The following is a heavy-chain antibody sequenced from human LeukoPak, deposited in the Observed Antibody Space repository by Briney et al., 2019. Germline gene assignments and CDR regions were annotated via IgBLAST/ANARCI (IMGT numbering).Heavy chain of an antibody. D-gene: IGHD4-11*01. CDR1: GFTFSNCA. V-gene: IGHV3-23*01. CDR2: ISDSASST. J-gene: IGHJ4*02. Sequence: GSLRLSCAASGFTFSNCAMNWVRQAPGKGLEWVSAISDSASSTYYADSVKGRFTTSRDNAKNTLYLQMNSLRAEDTAVYYCAKMPNSNYFDYWGQGTLVTVSS. CDR3: AKMPNSNYFDY.